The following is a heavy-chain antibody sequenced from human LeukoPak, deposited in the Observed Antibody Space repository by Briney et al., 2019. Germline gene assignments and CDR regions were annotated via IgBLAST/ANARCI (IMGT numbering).Heavy chain of an antibody. CDR3: ARKRYGSGSYYLDY. J-gene: IGHJ4*02. Sequence: SETLSPTCTVSGGSISSSSYYWGWIRQPPGKGLEWSGSIYYSGSTYYNPSLKSRVTISVDTSKNQFSLKLSSVTAADTAVYYCARKRYGSGSYYLDYWGQGTLVTVSS. D-gene: IGHD3-10*01. CDR2: IYYSGST. CDR1: GGSISSSSYY. V-gene: IGHV4-39*01.